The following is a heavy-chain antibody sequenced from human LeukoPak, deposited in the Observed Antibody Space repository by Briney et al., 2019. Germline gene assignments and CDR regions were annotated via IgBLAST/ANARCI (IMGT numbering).Heavy chain of an antibody. Sequence: SETLSLTCAVYGGSFSGYYWSWIRQPPGKGLEWIGEINHSASTKYNPSLKSRVTISVDTSKNQFSLKLTSVTAADTAVYYCARVGEMATTRGWFDPWGQGTLVTVSS. V-gene: IGHV4-34*01. CDR2: INHSAST. D-gene: IGHD5-24*01. CDR1: GGSFSGYY. CDR3: ARVGEMATTRGWFDP. J-gene: IGHJ5*02.